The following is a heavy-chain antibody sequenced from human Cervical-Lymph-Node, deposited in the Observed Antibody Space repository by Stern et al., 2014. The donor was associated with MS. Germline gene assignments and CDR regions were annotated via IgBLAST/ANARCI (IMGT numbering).Heavy chain of an antibody. J-gene: IGHJ6*02. V-gene: IGHV1-69*06. CDR2: IIPIFGKA. CDR3: ARDRRAMVRGVIQNYYYYGMDV. D-gene: IGHD3-10*01. Sequence: VQLVQSGAEVKKPGSSVKVSCKASGGTFSSYAISWVRQAPGQGLEWMGGIIPIFGKANYAQKFQGRVTITADKSTSTAYMELSRLRSEDTAVYYCARDRRAMVRGVIQNYYYYGMDVWGQGTTVTVSS. CDR1: GGTFSSYA.